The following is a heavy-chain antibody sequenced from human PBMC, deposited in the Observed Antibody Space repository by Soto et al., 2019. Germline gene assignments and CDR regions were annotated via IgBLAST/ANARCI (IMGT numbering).Heavy chain of an antibody. V-gene: IGHV4-34*01. CDR2: INHSGRT. CDR3: AGWAYDFRGAFDI. D-gene: IGHD3-3*01. Sequence: QVQLQQWGTGLLKPSETLSLTCGVYGGSFGYYYWSWIRQPPGKGLEWIGEINHSGRTKYKSSLRRRVTTSVATTNPHFPLKLTSVAAAAAAVYYCAGWAYDFRGAFDIWGQGTLVTVSS. J-gene: IGHJ3*02. CDR1: GGSFGYYY.